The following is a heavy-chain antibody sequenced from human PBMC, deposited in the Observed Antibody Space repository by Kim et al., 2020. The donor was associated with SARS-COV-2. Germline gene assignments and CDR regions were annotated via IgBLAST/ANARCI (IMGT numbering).Heavy chain of an antibody. V-gene: IGHV4-39*01. Sequence: SETLSLTCTVSGGSVSDTHYHWGWVRQSPGKGLEWIGSISYSGATEYNPSLGSRLTISIDTSKNQFSLHLTSVTATDTAVYYCARHWSFWEDLVAAGIGPSPLDVWGPGTRVPV. D-gene: IGHD3-10*01. CDR3: ARHWSFWEDLVAAGIGPSPLDV. J-gene: IGHJ3*01. CDR2: ISYSGAT. CDR1: GGSVSDTHYH.